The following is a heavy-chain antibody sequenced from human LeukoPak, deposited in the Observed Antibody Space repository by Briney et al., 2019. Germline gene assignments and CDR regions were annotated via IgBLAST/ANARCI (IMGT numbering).Heavy chain of an antibody. V-gene: IGHV1-69*05. CDR2: IIPIFGTA. CDR3: ARDRYSGSYHYYYYYYMDV. D-gene: IGHD1-26*01. CDR1: GGTFSSYA. Sequence: VASVKVSCKASGGTFSSYAISWVRQAPGQGLEWMGGIIPIFGTANYAQKFQGRVTITTDESTSTAYMELSSLRSEDTAVYHCARDRYSGSYHYYYYYYMDVWGKGTTVTVSS. J-gene: IGHJ6*03.